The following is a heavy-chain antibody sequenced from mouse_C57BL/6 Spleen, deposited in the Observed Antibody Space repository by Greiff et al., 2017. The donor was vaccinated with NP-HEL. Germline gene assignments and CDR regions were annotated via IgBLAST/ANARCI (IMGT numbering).Heavy chain of an antibody. CDR1: GFTFSDYY. CDR2: INYDGSST. D-gene: IGHD2-5*01. J-gene: IGHJ1*03. CDR3: ARAYYSNYRYWYFDV. Sequence: EVQLVESEGGLVQPGSSMKLSCTASGFTFSDYYMAWVRQVPEKGLEWVANINYDGSSTYYLDSLKSRFIISRDNAKNILYLQMSSLKSEDTATYYCARAYYSNYRYWYFDVWGTGTTVTVSS. V-gene: IGHV5-16*01.